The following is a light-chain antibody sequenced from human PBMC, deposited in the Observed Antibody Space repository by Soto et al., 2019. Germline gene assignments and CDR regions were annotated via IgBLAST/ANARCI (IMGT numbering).Light chain of an antibody. Sequence: DIHITQSPSSVSSSVGDRVTITCRASRDISTWLAWYQQKPGKAPKLLIYGASNLQSGVPSRFSGRGSGTDFTLTISSLQPEDFGTYYCQQANSFPFIFAQGTKVDIK. CDR2: GAS. V-gene: IGKV1D-12*01. J-gene: IGKJ2*01. CDR1: RDISTW. CDR3: QQANSFPFI.